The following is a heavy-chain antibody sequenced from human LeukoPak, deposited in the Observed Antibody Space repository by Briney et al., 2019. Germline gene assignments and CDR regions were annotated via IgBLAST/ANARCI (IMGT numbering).Heavy chain of an antibody. D-gene: IGHD4-17*01. J-gene: IGHJ4*02. CDR2: IDSSSSYM. CDR1: GFTFSTYS. Sequence: GGSLRLSCAASGFTFSTYSINWIRLAPGKGLEWVASIDSSSSYMYYADSMKGRFTISRDNAKNSLHLQMNSLRAEDTAVYYCARPTGYGSVDYWGQGALVSVSS. CDR3: ARPTGYGSVDY. V-gene: IGHV3-21*06.